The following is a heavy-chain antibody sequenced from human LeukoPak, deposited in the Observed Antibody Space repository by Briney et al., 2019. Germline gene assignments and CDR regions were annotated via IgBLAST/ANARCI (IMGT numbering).Heavy chain of an antibody. CDR2: IIPIFGTA. J-gene: IGHJ5*02. CDR1: GGTFSSYA. D-gene: IGHD2-2*01. CDR3: ARGSESSTRFDP. Sequence: SVKVSCKASGGTFSSYAISWVRQAPGQGLEWMGGIIPIFGTANYAQKFQGRVTITADESTSTAYMELRSLRSDDTAVYYCARGSESSTRFDPWGQGTLVTVSS. V-gene: IGHV1-69*01.